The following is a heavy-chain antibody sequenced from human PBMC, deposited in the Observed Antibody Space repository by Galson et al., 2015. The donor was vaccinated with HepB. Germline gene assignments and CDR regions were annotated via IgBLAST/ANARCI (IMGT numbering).Heavy chain of an antibody. D-gene: IGHD6-6*01. CDR1: GYSFTPYW. J-gene: IGHJ4*02. CDR3: ARGMYSGSSYFDY. V-gene: IGHV5-51*03. CDR2: IYPGDSDT. Sequence: SGAEVKKPGESLKISCKGSGYSFTPYWIAWVRQMPGKGLEWMGIIYPGDSDTRYSPSFQGHVTISADKSINTAYLQWSTLKVSDTAMYYCARGMYSGSSYFDYWGQGTLVTVSS.